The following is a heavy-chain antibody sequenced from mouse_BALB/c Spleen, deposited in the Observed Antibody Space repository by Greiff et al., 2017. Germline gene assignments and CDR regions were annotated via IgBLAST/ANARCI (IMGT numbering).Heavy chain of an antibody. CDR3: NAGGSSSLDY. D-gene: IGHD1-1*01. CDR1: GFNIKDYY. CDR2: IDPENGDT. J-gene: IGHJ2*01. Sequence: EVQLQQSGAELVRSGASVKLSCTASGFNIKDYYMHWVKQRPEQGLEWIGWIDPENGDTEYAPKFQGKATMTADTSSNTAYLQLSSLTSEDTAVYYCNAGGSSSLDYWGQGTTLTVSS. V-gene: IGHV14-4*02.